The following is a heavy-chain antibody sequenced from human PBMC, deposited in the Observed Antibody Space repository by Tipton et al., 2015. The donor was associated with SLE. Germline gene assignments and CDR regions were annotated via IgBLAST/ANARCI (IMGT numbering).Heavy chain of an antibody. CDR2: IYYSGST. CDR1: GGSISSYY. Sequence: TLSLTCTVPGGSISSYYWSWIRQPPGKGLEWIGYIYYSGSTNYNPSLKSRVTISVDTSKNQFSLKLSSVTAADTAVYYCARSGGISIPFDYWGQGTLVTVSS. J-gene: IGHJ4*02. V-gene: IGHV4-59*01. D-gene: IGHD3-3*02. CDR3: ARSGGISIPFDY.